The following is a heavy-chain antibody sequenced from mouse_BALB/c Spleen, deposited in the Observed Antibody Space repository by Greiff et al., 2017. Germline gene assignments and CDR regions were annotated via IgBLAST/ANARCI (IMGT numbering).Heavy chain of an antibody. CDR1: GYTFTSYW. V-gene: IGHV1-87*01. CDR2: IYPGDGDT. J-gene: IGHJ4*01. CDR3: ARGSGPMDY. Sequence: VQLQESGAELARPGASVKLSCKASGYTFTSYWMQWVKQRPGQGLEWIGAIYPGDGDTRYTQKFKGKATLTADKSSSTAYMQLSSLASEDSAVYYCARGSGPMDYWGQGTSVTVSS.